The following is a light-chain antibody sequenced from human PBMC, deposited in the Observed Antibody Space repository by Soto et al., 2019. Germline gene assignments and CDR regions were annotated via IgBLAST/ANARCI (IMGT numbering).Light chain of an antibody. CDR1: QSISSW. CDR2: DAS. Sequence: DIQMTQSPSTLYASVGDRVTITCRASQSISSWLAWYQQKPGKAPKLLIYDASSLESGVPSRFSGSGSGTEFTLTISSLQPDDFATYYCQPYNSYSPLFGGGTKVEIK. V-gene: IGKV1-5*01. CDR3: QPYNSYSPL. J-gene: IGKJ4*02.